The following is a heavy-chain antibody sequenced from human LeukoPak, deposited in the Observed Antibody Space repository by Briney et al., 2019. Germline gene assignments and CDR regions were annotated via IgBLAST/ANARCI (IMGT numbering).Heavy chain of an antibody. V-gene: IGHV3-33*01. CDR3: ARAKRYGGYVYPLGY. Sequence: GGSLRLSCAASGFTFSSYGMHWVRQAPGKGLEWVAVIWYDGSNKYYADSVKGRFTISRDSSKNTLYLQMNSLRAEDTAVYYCARAKRYGGYVYPLGYWGQGPLFTVSS. CDR2: IWYDGSNK. D-gene: IGHD5-12*01. J-gene: IGHJ4*02. CDR1: GFTFSSYG.